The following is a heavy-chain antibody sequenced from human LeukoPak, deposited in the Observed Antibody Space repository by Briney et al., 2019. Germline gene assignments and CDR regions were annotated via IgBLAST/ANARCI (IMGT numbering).Heavy chain of an antibody. CDR2: INHSGST. V-gene: IGHV4-34*01. CDR3: AGMSGKFDS. CDR1: GGSFSGYY. Sequence: SSETLSLTCAVYGGSFSGYYWSWIRQTPGKGLEWIGEINHSGSTNYNPSLKSRVTISVDSSKNQISLKLNSVTAADTAVYYCAGMSGKFDSWGQGTLVTVSS. D-gene: IGHD3-10*01. J-gene: IGHJ4*02.